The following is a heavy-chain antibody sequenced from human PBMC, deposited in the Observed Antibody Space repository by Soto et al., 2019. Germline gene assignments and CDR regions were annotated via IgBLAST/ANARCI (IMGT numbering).Heavy chain of an antibody. J-gene: IGHJ5*02. Sequence: GASVKVSCKASGYTFTNYDINWVRQATGQGLEWMGWINAGNGDTRYSQKFQGRVTLTRDTSANTAYMDLSSLRSEDTAIYYCARAISGYVSWGQGTLVPVSS. CDR2: INAGNGDT. V-gene: IGHV1-3*01. D-gene: IGHD5-12*01. CDR3: ARAISGYVS. CDR1: GYTFTNYD.